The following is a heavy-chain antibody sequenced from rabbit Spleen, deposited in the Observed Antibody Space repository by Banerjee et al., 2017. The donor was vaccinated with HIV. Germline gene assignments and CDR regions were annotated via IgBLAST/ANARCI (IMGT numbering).Heavy chain of an antibody. D-gene: IGHD1-1*01. CDR1: GFTISSYYY. V-gene: IGHV1S40*01. Sequence: QSLEESGGDLVKPGASLTLTCTASGFTISSYYYMCWVRQAPGKGLEWIGCIYVGRGSTHYANWAKGRVTMYKTSSTTVTLQLTSLTAADTATYFCARSGHVGGDYIWDLWGQGTLVTVS. J-gene: IGHJ3*01. CDR3: ARSGHVGGDYIWDL. CDR2: IYVGRGST.